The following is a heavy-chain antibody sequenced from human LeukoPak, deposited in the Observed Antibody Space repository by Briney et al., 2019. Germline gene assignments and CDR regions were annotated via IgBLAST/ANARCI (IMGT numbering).Heavy chain of an antibody. J-gene: IGHJ4*02. CDR2: ISGSGGST. Sequence: GGSLRLSCAASGFTFSSYAVSWVRQAPGKGLEWVSAISGSGGSTYYADSVKGRFTISRDNSKNTLYLQMNSLRAEDTAVYYCAKDRNIVVVTAIFDYWGQGTLVTVSS. D-gene: IGHD2-21*02. CDR3: AKDRNIVVVTAIFDY. CDR1: GFTFSSYA. V-gene: IGHV3-23*01.